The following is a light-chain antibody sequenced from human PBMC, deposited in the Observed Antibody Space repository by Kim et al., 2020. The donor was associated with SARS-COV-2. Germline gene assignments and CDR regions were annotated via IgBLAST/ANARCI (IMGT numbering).Light chain of an antibody. CDR2: GVS. Sequence: GQSVTISCTGTRSDVGAYNHVSWYRQHPGKAPKLMIYGVSNRPSGVPDRFSGSKSGNTASLTVSGLQAEDEADYYCSSYSDSISYVFGTGTKVTVL. CDR1: RSDVGAYNH. V-gene: IGLV2-8*01. J-gene: IGLJ1*01. CDR3: SSYSDSISYV.